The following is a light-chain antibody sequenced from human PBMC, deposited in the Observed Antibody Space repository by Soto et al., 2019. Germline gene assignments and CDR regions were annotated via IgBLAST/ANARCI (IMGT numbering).Light chain of an antibody. CDR1: QSVGKY. J-gene: IGKJ1*01. CDR2: DAS. V-gene: IGKV3-11*01. Sequence: TQSPATLSVSPGERATLSCRASQSVGKYLVWYQQKPGQAPRLLIYDASNRATGIPARFSGSGSGTDFTLTISSLEPEDFAVYYCQQRGNRPPWTFGQGTKVDIK. CDR3: QQRGNRPPWT.